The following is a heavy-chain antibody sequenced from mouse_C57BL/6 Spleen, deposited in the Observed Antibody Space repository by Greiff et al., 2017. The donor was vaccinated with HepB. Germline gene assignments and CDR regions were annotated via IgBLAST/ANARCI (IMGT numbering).Heavy chain of an antibody. CDR2: IHPNSGST. J-gene: IGHJ4*01. Sequence: QVQLQQPGAELVKPGASVKLSCKASGYTFTSYWMHWVKQRPGQGLEWIGMIHPNSGSTNYNEKFKSKATLTVDKSSSTAYMQLRSLTSDDSAVYYCAREDKNYAMDYWCQGTSVTVSS. CDR3: AREDKNYAMDY. CDR1: GYTFTSYW. V-gene: IGHV1-64*01.